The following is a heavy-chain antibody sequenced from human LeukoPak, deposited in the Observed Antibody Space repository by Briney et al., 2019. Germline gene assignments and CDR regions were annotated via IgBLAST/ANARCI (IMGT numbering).Heavy chain of an antibody. D-gene: IGHD2-2*01. V-gene: IGHV3-30-3*01. Sequence: PGGSLRLSCAASGFTFSSYAMHWVRQAPGKGLEWVAVISYDGSNKYYADSVKGRFTISRDNSKNTLYLQMNSLRAEDTAVYYCARDSCMSTSCYLGAFDIWGQGTMVTVSS. CDR2: ISYDGSNK. J-gene: IGHJ3*02. CDR3: ARDSCMSTSCYLGAFDI. CDR1: GFTFSSYA.